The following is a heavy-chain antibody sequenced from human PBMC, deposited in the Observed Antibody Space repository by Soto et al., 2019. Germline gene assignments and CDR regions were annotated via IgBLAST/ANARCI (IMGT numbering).Heavy chain of an antibody. Sequence: GESLKISCVASGFTFSSYAMSWVRQAPGKGLEWVSAISNSGATTYYADSVKGRFTISRDNSKNTLYLQMNSLRVEDTAVYYCAKDLNQLLTPRRSDYWGQGTLVTVSS. CDR3: AKDLNQLLTPRRSDY. CDR2: ISNSGATT. J-gene: IGHJ4*02. CDR1: GFTFSSYA. D-gene: IGHD2-21*01. V-gene: IGHV3-23*01.